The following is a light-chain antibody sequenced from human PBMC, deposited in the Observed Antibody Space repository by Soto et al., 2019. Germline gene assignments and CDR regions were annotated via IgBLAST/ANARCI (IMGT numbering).Light chain of an antibody. CDR1: QSVINSY. CDR3: QQYGIPPWT. CDR2: GAS. J-gene: IGKJ1*01. Sequence: EIVLTQSPGTLSLSPGERATLSCRASQSVINSYLAWYQHKAGQAPRLLIYGASSRATGIPDRFSGSGSGTDFTLTISRLEPEDFAVYYCQQYGIPPWTFGQGTKVEIK. V-gene: IGKV3-20*01.